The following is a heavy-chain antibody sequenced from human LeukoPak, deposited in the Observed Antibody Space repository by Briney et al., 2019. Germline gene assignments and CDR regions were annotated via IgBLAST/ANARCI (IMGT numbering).Heavy chain of an antibody. V-gene: IGHV1-8*01. CDR3: ARGHIQWGHLYYFDY. D-gene: IGHD3-16*01. J-gene: IGHJ4*02. Sequence: ASVTVSCTASGYTFTSYDINWVRQATGQGLEWMGWMNPNSGNTGYAQKFQGRVTMTRNTSISTAYMELSSLRSEDTAVYYCARGHIQWGHLYYFDYWGQGTLVTVSS. CDR1: GYTFTSYD. CDR2: MNPNSGNT.